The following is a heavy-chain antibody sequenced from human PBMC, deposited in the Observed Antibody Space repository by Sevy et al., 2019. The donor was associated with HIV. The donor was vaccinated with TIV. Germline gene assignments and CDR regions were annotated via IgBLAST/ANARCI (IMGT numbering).Heavy chain of an antibody. CDR3: TTEYGYNYFDF. CDR1: GFTFSNAW. Sequence: GGSLRLSCAGAGFTFSNAWMNWVRQAPGKGLEWVGRIKSKTDGGTTDYVEPVKGRFTISRDDSKNTVYMEMNSLKTEDTAVYYCTTEYGYNYFDFWGQGTLVTVSS. CDR2: IKSKTDGGTT. D-gene: IGHD5-12*01. J-gene: IGHJ4*02. V-gene: IGHV3-15*07.